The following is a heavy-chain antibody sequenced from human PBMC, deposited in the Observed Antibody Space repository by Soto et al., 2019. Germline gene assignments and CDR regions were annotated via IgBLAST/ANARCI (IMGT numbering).Heavy chain of an antibody. CDR1: GGSISSYY. CDR3: ARRYGGNLDY. D-gene: IGHD2-15*01. CDR2: IYYSGST. Sequence: QVQLQESGPGLVKPSETLSLTCTVSGGSISSYYWTWIRQPPGKGLERIGYIYYSGSTNYNPSLKRRVTISVDTSNNQFSLNLSSVTAADTAVYYCARRYGGNLDYWGQGTLVTVSS. J-gene: IGHJ4*02. V-gene: IGHV4-59*08.